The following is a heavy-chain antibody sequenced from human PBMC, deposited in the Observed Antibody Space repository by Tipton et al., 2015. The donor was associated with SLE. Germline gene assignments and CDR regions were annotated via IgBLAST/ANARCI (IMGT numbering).Heavy chain of an antibody. CDR1: GGSISSYY. J-gene: IGHJ3*02. Sequence: TLSLTCTVSGGSISSYYWSWIRQPAGKGLEWIGRIYTSGSTNYNPSLTSRVTMSVDTSKNQFSLKLSSVTAADTAVYYCARISLTERSAFDIWGHGTMVTVSS. V-gene: IGHV4-4*07. CDR2: IYTSGST. CDR3: ARISLTERSAFDI.